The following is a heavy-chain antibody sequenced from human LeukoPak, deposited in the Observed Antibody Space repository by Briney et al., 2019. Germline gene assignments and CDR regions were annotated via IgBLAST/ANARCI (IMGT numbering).Heavy chain of an antibody. Sequence: ASVKVSCKASGYTFTSYGISWVRQAPGQGLEWMGWISAHNGNANYEQKFQDRVTMTTDTSTTTAYMELRSLRSDDTALYYCARVEDRDYVWGSYRLADYWGQGTLVTVSS. D-gene: IGHD3-16*02. V-gene: IGHV1-18*04. CDR2: ISAHNGNA. J-gene: IGHJ4*02. CDR1: GYTFTSYG. CDR3: ARVEDRDYVWGSYRLADY.